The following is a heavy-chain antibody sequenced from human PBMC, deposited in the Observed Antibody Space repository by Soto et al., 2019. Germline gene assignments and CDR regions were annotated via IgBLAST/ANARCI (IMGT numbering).Heavy chain of an antibody. CDR2: ISYDGSNK. Sequence: QVQLVESGGGVVQPGRSLRLSCAASGFTFSSYGMHWVRQAPGKGLEWVAVISYDGSNKYYADSVKGRFTISRDNSKNTLYLQMNSLRAEDTAVYYCARDGITGTTPRGYYYYGMDVWGQGTTVTVSS. J-gene: IGHJ6*02. D-gene: IGHD1-7*01. CDR1: GFTFSSYG. CDR3: ARDGITGTTPRGYYYYGMDV. V-gene: IGHV3-30*03.